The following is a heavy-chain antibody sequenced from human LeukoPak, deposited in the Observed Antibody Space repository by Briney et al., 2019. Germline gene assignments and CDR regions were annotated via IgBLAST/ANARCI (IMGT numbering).Heavy chain of an antibody. CDR3: ARNAPAFSETASFDY. V-gene: IGHV1-69*04. Sequence: SVKVSCKASGGTFSSYAISWVRQAPGQGLEWMGRIIPILGIANYAQKFQGRVTITADKSTSTAYMELSSLRSEDTAVYYCARNAPAFSETASFDYWGQGTLVTVSS. CDR1: GGTFSSYA. D-gene: IGHD2/OR15-2a*01. J-gene: IGHJ4*02. CDR2: IIPILGIA.